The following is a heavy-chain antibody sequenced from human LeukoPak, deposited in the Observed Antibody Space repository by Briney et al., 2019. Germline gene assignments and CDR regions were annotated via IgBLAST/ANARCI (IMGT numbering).Heavy chain of an antibody. J-gene: IGHJ2*01. D-gene: IGHD2-15*01. CDR1: GGSTSSESSY. CDR2: IYYSGST. Sequence: SETLSLTCTVSGGSTSSESSYWDWIRQPPGEGLEWIGSIYYSGSTYYNPSLKSRVTISVDTSKNQFSLKSSSVTAADTAVYYCARHPSYYKIGGLDFWGRGTLVTVSS. V-gene: IGHV4-39*01. CDR3: ARHPSYYKIGGLDF.